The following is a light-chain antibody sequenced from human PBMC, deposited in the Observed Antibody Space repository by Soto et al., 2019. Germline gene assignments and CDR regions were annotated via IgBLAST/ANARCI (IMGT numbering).Light chain of an antibody. J-gene: IGKJ1*01. CDR2: GAS. Sequence: TLSSSVVDIVTLTCRASQGISNYLAWYHQKPGKVPKLLIYGASTLQSGVPSRFSGSGSGTDFTLTISRLEPEDFAVYYCQQYGSSPQTFGQGTKVDIK. CDR3: QQYGSSPQT. CDR1: QGISNY. V-gene: IGKV1-27*01.